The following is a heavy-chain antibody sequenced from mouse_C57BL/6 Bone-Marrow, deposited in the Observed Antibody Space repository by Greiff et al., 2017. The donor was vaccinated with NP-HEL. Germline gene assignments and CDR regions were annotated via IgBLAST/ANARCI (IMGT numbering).Heavy chain of an antibody. V-gene: IGHV1-52*01. CDR3: ARGVTTVFYYAMDY. CDR2: IDPSDSET. Sequence: QVQLQQPGAELVRPGSSLKLSCKASGYTFTSYWMHWVKQRPIQGLEWIGNIDPSDSETHYNQKFKDKATLTVDKSSSTAYMQLSSLTSEDSAVYYCARGVTTVFYYAMDYWGQGTSVTVSS. J-gene: IGHJ4*01. D-gene: IGHD1-1*01. CDR1: GYTFTSYW.